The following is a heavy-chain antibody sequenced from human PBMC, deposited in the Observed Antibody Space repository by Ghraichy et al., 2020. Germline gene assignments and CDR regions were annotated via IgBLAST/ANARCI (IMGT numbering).Heavy chain of an antibody. V-gene: IGHV3-7*01. CDR2: IKQDGSEK. J-gene: IGHJ6*02. CDR3: ARGPIVVVVAATLRYYYYGMDV. D-gene: IGHD2-15*01. CDR1: GFTFSSYW. Sequence: LSLPCAASGFTFSSYWMSWVRQAPGKGLEWVANIKQDGSEKYYVDSVKGRFTISRDNAKNSLYLQMNSLRAEDTAVYYCARGPIVVVVAATLRYYYYGMDVWGQGTTVTVSS.